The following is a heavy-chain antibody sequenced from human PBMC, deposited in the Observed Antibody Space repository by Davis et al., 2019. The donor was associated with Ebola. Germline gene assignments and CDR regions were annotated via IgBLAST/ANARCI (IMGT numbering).Heavy chain of an antibody. Sequence: MPGGSLRLSCIVSGGSISSYYWSWIRQPPGKGLEWIGYIYYSGCTNYNPSLKSRVTISVDTSKNQFSLKLSSVTAADTAVYYCARGIVVVPAATYYYYYGMDVWGQGTTVTVSS. D-gene: IGHD2-2*01. V-gene: IGHV4-59*01. CDR2: IYYSGCT. CDR1: GGSISSYY. CDR3: ARGIVVVPAATYYYYYGMDV. J-gene: IGHJ6*02.